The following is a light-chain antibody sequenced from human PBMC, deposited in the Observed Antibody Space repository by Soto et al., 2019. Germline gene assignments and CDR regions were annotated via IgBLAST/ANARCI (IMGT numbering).Light chain of an antibody. CDR1: QSFSSY. Sequence: EVVLTQSPATLSLSPGERATLSCTASQSFSSYLAWYQQRPGQAPRLLIYGASSRATGIPARFSGSGSGTEFTLTISSLQSEDFAVYYCQQYNNWPPITFGQGTRLEIK. V-gene: IGKV3D-15*01. CDR2: GAS. CDR3: QQYNNWPPIT. J-gene: IGKJ5*01.